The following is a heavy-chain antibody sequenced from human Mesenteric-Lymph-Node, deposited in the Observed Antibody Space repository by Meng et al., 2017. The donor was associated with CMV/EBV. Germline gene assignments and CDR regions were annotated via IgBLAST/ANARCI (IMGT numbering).Heavy chain of an antibody. D-gene: IGHD2-2*01. V-gene: IGHV4-61*01. CDR2: IYYSGST. J-gene: IGHJ5*02. CDR1: GGSVSSGSYY. Sequence: SETLSLTCTVSGGSVSSGSYYWSWIRQPPGKGLEWIGYIYYSGSTNYNPSLKSRVTISVDTSKNQFSPKLSSVTAADTAVYYCAKYLGYCSSTSCRNWFDPWGQGTLVTVSS. CDR3: AKYLGYCSSTSCRNWFDP.